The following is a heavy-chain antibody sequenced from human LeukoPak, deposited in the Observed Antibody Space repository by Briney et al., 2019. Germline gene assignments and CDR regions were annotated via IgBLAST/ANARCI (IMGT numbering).Heavy chain of an antibody. V-gene: IGHV4-39*07. D-gene: IGHD5-12*01. CDR2: IYYSGST. J-gene: IGHJ4*02. Sequence: SETLSLTCTVSGGSISSSSYYWGWIRQPPGKGLEWIGSIYYSGSTYYNPSLKSRVTISVDTSKNQFSLKLSSVTAADTAVYYCARGGYDFLAYDYWGQGTLVTVPS. CDR1: GGSISSSSYY. CDR3: ARGGYDFLAYDY.